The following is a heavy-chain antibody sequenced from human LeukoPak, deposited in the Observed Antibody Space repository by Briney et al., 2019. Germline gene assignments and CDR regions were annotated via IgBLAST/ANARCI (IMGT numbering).Heavy chain of an antibody. D-gene: IGHD6-19*01. V-gene: IGHV3-21*01. CDR3: ARGVAVAGTGFDY. CDR2: IDSNSNFM. CDR1: GFTFGSYS. Sequence: GGSLRLSCAASGFTFGSYSMTWVRQAPGKGLEWVSLIDSNSNFMNYADSVKGRFTISRDNAKNSLYLQMNSLRAEDTAVYYCARGVAVAGTGFDYWGQGTLVTVSS. J-gene: IGHJ4*02.